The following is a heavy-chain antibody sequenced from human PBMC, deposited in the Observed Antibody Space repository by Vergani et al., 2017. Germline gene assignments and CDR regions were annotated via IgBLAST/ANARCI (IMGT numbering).Heavy chain of an antibody. CDR2: IWHDGGNK. Sequence: QVQLVESGGGVVQPGRSLRLSCVMSGCTVTNYAIFWVRQAPGKGLEWVSVIWHDGGNKHFADSVAGRFAISRDDSKKTVYLEMTNLRAEDTALYYCVRDGYEGTSPYNGRLLGHWGQGTRVTVSS. CDR1: GCTVTNYA. V-gene: IGHV3-33*01. CDR3: VRDGYEGTSPYNGRLLGH. D-gene: IGHD1-1*01. J-gene: IGHJ4*02.